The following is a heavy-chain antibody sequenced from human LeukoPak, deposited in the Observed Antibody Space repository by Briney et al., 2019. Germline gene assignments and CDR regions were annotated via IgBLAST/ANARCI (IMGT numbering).Heavy chain of an antibody. V-gene: IGHV1-18*01. D-gene: IGHD1-1*01. Sequence: ASVKVSCKASGYTFTSYGISWVRQAPGQGLEWMGWISVYSGNTNYAQKLQGRVTMTTDTSTSTAYMDLRSLGSDDTAVYYCARLEFAGTHYFDYWGQGTLVTVSS. CDR3: ARLEFAGTHYFDY. J-gene: IGHJ4*02. CDR2: ISVYSGNT. CDR1: GYTFTSYG.